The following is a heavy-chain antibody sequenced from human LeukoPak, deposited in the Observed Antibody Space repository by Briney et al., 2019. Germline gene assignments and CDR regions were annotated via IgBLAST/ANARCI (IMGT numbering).Heavy chain of an antibody. CDR2: ISYDGSNK. V-gene: IGHV3-30*03. CDR3: ARDTPRPSVTTLYYFDY. Sequence: GGSLRLSCGASGFTFSNYGMHWVRQAPGKGLEWVAFISYDGSNKYYADSVKGRFTISRDNSKNTLYLQMNSLRAEDTAVYYCARDTPRPSVTTLYYFDYWGQGTLVTVSS. J-gene: IGHJ4*02. CDR1: GFTFSNYG. D-gene: IGHD4-17*01.